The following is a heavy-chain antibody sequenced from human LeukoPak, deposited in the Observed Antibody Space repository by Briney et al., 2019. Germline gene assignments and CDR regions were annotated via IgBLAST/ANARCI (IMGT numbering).Heavy chain of an antibody. CDR2: IYFTGST. D-gene: IGHD5/OR15-5a*01. Sequence: SETLSLTCTVSGGSISSFFWSWIRQSPEKGLEWIGHIYFTGSTNYSPSLKSRVTISVDTSKNQFSLRLSSVTAADTAIYYCARGIGFYDYDYWGQGSLVTVSS. V-gene: IGHV4-59*01. CDR3: ARGIGFYDYDY. J-gene: IGHJ4*02. CDR1: GGSISSFF.